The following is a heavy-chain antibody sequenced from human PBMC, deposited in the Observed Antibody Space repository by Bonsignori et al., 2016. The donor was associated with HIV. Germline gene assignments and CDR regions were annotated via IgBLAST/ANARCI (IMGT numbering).Heavy chain of an antibody. Sequence: WIRQPPGKGLEWIGTVHYSGSTYYNPSLKSRVAMSVDTSKNQFSLKLSSVTAADTAVYYCASTYDSSSYYYKFFQHWGQGTLVTVSS. D-gene: IGHD3-22*01. V-gene: IGHV4-39*07. CDR3: ASTYDSSSYYYKFFQH. J-gene: IGHJ1*01. CDR2: VHYSGST.